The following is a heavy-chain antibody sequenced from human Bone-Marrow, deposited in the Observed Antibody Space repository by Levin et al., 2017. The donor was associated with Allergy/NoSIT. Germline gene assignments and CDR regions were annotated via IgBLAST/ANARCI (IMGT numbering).Heavy chain of an antibody. CDR1: GFTFSSYG. Sequence: GESLKISCAASGFTFSSYGMHWVRQAPGKGLEWVAVIWYDGSNKYYADSVKGRFTISRDNSKNTLYLQMNSLRAEDTAVYYCARDSRSEPKCVRYCRIGPHHITYYDFWSGYYMGPDVFDYWGQGTLVTVSS. J-gene: IGHJ4*02. V-gene: IGHV3-33*01. CDR2: IWYDGSNK. D-gene: IGHD3-3*01. CDR3: ARDSRSEPKCVRYCRIGPHHITYYDFWSGYYMGPDVFDY.